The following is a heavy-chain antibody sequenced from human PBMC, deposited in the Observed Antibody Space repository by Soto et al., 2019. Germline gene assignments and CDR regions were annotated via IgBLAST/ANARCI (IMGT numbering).Heavy chain of an antibody. CDR2: INPSGGST. CDR1: GYTFTSYY. CDR3: ARDRLLEGGVKVGLLWFGELFPNINNWFDP. J-gene: IGHJ5*02. D-gene: IGHD3-10*01. V-gene: IGHV1-46*03. Sequence: ASVKVSCKASGYTFTSYYMHWVRQAPGQGLEWMGIINPSGGSTSYAQKFQGRVTMTRDTSTSTVYMELSSLRSEDTAVYYCARDRLLEGGVKVGLLWFGELFPNINNWFDPWGQGTLVTVSS.